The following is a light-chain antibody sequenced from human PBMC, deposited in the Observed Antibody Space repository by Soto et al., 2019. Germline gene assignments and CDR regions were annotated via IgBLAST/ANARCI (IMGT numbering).Light chain of an antibody. CDR3: SSYTRSTIYV. CDR2: DVT. CDR1: SSDVGGYNH. V-gene: IGLV2-14*03. J-gene: IGLJ1*01. Sequence: QSVLTQPASVSGSPGQSITISCTGTSSDVGGYNHVSWYQHYPGKAPKLIIYDVTNRPSGGSNRFSGSKSGNTASLTISGLQAEYEADYFCSSYTRSTIYVFGTGTKVTVL.